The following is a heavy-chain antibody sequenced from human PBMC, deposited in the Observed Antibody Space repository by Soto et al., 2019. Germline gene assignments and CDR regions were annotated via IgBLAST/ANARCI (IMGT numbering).Heavy chain of an antibody. J-gene: IGHJ6*02. CDR1: GGSISSVGLY. CDR3: ARESGGYDSSTRYGLDV. CDR2: IYYSGST. Sequence: PXETLWLHFSVSGGSISSVGLYWTWIRQQPVKGLEWIGYIYYSGSTDYNPSLKSRVTISVDRSKNQFSLNLSSVTAADTAIYYCARESGGYDSSTRYGLDVWGQRTTVTVSS. V-gene: IGHV4-31*03. D-gene: IGHD6-25*01.